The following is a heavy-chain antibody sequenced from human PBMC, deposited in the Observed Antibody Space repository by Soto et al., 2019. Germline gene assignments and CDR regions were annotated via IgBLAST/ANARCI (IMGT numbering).Heavy chain of an antibody. Sequence: ASVKVSCKASGYSFTDYGVSWVRQAPGQGLEWMGWISAYSGNTHYAQKFQDRVTMTTDASTTTAYMELRSLKSDDTAVYYCARAATTFGVVTKIDFWGQGALVTVSS. D-gene: IGHD3-3*01. CDR2: ISAYSGNT. J-gene: IGHJ4*02. CDR3: ARAATTFGVVTKIDF. CDR1: GYSFTDYG. V-gene: IGHV1-18*04.